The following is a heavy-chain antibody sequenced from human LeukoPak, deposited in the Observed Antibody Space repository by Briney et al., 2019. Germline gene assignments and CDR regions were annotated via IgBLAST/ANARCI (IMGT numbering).Heavy chain of an antibody. CDR2: IYTSGST. D-gene: IGHD6-13*01. Sequence: SETLSLTCTVSGGSISSGSYYWSWIRQPAGKGLEWIGRIYTSGSTNYNPSLKSRVTISVDASKNQFSLKLSSVTAADTAVYCCARGPYSSSWYGWFDPWGQGTLVTVSS. CDR1: GGSISSGSYY. CDR3: ARGPYSSSWYGWFDP. J-gene: IGHJ5*02. V-gene: IGHV4-61*02.